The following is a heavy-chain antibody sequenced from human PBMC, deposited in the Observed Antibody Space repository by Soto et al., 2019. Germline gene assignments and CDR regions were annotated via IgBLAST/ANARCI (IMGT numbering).Heavy chain of an antibody. CDR2: ISGSGGST. CDR1: GFTFSSYA. Sequence: EVQLLESGGGLVQPGGSLRLSCAASGFTFSSYAMSWVRQAPGKGLEWVSAISGSGGSTYYADSVKGRFTISRDNSKNTLYLQMNSLRAEDMAVYYCAKDPGIAAAGGNWFDPWGQGTLVTVSS. J-gene: IGHJ5*02. D-gene: IGHD6-13*01. CDR3: AKDPGIAAAGGNWFDP. V-gene: IGHV3-23*01.